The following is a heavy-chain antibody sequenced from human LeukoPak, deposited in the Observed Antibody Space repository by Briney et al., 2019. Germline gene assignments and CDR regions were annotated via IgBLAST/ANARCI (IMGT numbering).Heavy chain of an antibody. CDR3: ARGRSYDYFDY. Sequence: GGSLRLSCAASGFTFSSYWMSWVRQAPGRGLEWVANIKQDGSEKYYVDSVKGRFTISRDNAKNSLYLQMNSLRAEDTAVYYCARGRSYDYFDYWGQGTLVTVSS. V-gene: IGHV3-7*01. CDR2: IKQDGSEK. D-gene: IGHD5-12*01. J-gene: IGHJ4*02. CDR1: GFTFSSYW.